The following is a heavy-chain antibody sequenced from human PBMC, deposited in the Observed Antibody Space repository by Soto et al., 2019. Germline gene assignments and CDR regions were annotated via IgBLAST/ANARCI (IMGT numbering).Heavy chain of an antibody. CDR1: GYSFTSYW. V-gene: IGHV5-10-1*01. CDR3: AITWIQPYFDY. D-gene: IGHD5-18*01. CDR2: IDPSDSYT. Sequence: GESLKISCKGSGYSFTSYWISWVRQMPGKGLEVMGRIDPSDSYTNYSPSFQGHVTISADKSISTAYLQWSSLKASDTAMYYCAITWIQPYFDYWGQGTLVTVPQ. J-gene: IGHJ4*02.